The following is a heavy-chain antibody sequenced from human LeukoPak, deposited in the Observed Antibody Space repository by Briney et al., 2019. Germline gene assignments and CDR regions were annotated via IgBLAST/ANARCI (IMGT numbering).Heavy chain of an antibody. CDR1: GFTFSSYG. V-gene: IGHV3-48*03. Sequence: GGSLRLSCAASGFTFSSYGMNWVRQAPGKGLEWVSYIRSSGSTIYYADSVKGRFTIPRDNAKNSLYLQMNSLRAEDTAVYYCARDRSGYSGYAFFDYWGQGTLVTVSS. CDR2: IRSSGSTI. D-gene: IGHD5-12*01. J-gene: IGHJ4*02. CDR3: ARDRSGYSGYAFFDY.